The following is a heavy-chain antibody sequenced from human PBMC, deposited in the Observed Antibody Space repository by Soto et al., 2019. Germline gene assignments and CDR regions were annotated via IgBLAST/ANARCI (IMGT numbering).Heavy chain of an antibody. Sequence: SSETLSLTCTVSGGSISSSSYYWGWIRQPPGKGLEWIGSIYYSGSTYYNPSLKSRVTISVDTSKNQFSLKLSSVTAADTAVYYCARLGGGYSSSYRPYWGQGTLVTVSS. V-gene: IGHV4-39*01. CDR2: IYYSGST. D-gene: IGHD6-6*01. J-gene: IGHJ4*02. CDR1: GGSISSSSYY. CDR3: ARLGGGYSSSYRPY.